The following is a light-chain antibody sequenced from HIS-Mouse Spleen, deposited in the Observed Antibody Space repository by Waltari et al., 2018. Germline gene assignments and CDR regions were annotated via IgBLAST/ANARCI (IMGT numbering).Light chain of an antibody. CDR1: QSISSY. Sequence: DIQMTQSPSSLSASVGDRVTITCRASQSISSYLNWYQQKPGKAPKLLIYKASSLESGVPSRFSGSGSGTEFTLTISSLQPDDFATYYCQQYNSYRTFGQGTKVEIK. CDR2: KAS. CDR3: QQYNSYRT. J-gene: IGKJ1*01. V-gene: IGKV1-5*03.